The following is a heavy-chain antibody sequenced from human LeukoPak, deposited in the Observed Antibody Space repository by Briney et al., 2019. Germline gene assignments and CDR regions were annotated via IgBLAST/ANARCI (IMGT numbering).Heavy chain of an antibody. D-gene: IGHD5-18*01. CDR3: ARGDIWRYSYGSYYMDV. J-gene: IGHJ6*03. V-gene: IGHV3-21*01. Sequence: PGGSLRLSCAASGFTFRSYSMNWVRQAPGKGLEWVSSISSSSSYIYYADSVKGRFTISRDNAKNSLYLQMNSLRAEDTAVYYCARGDIWRYSYGSYYMDVWGKGTTVTISS. CDR2: ISSSSSYI. CDR1: GFTFRSYS.